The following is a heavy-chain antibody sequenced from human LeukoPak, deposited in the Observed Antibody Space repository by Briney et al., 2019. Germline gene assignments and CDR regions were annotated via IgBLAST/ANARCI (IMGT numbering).Heavy chain of an antibody. V-gene: IGHV4-30-2*01. Sequence: SETLSLTCTVSGGSISSGGYYWSWIRQPPGKGLEWIGYIYHSGSTYYNPSLKSRVTISVDRSKNQFSLKLSSVTAADTAVYYCARAGTGVVNWFDPWGQGTLVTVSS. CDR2: IYHSGST. CDR1: GGSISSGGYY. J-gene: IGHJ5*02. CDR3: ARAGTGVVNWFDP. D-gene: IGHD3-3*01.